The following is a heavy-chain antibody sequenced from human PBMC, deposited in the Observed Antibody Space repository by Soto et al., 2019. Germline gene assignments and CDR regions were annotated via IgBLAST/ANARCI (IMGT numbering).Heavy chain of an antibody. J-gene: IGHJ6*02. D-gene: IGHD2-2*01. CDR1: GFIFSTYS. Sequence: QVQLVESGGGVVQPGRSLRLSCAASGFIFSTYSMHWVCQAPGKGLEWVAVISYDGSNKYYADSVKGRFTISRDNSKNTLYLQMNSLGPEDTAVFYCARDPVVVVPAARGPPYGMDVWGQGTTVTVSS. V-gene: IGHV3-30-3*01. CDR3: ARDPVVVVPAARGPPYGMDV. CDR2: ISYDGSNK.